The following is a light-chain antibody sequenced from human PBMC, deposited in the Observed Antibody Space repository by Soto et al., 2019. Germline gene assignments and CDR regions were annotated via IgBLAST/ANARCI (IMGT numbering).Light chain of an antibody. CDR2: GAS. J-gene: IGKJ1*01. CDR3: QHYNNWPPWT. V-gene: IGKV3-15*01. CDR1: QSVSSN. Sequence: EIEMTQSPATLSLSPGERATLYCWASQSVSSNLAWYQQKPVQAPRLLIYGASTRVTGVPARFSGSGSGTEFILIISSLQSEDFAVYYCQHYNNWPPWTFGQGTKVEIK.